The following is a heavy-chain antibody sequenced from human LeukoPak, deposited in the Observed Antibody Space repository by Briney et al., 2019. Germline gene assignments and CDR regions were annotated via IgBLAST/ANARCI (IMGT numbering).Heavy chain of an antibody. CDR2: VFYTGST. Sequence: PSETLSLTCTVSGVSIISSNYYWGWFRQPPGKGLEWIASVFYTGSTRHNPSLKSRVTISVNTAKNELSLKLSSVTAEDTAVYYCARRLGSSADGILKYYFDYWGQGTLVTVSS. D-gene: IGHD6-13*01. V-gene: IGHV4-39*01. J-gene: IGHJ4*02. CDR1: GVSIISSNYY. CDR3: ARRLGSSADGILKYYFDY.